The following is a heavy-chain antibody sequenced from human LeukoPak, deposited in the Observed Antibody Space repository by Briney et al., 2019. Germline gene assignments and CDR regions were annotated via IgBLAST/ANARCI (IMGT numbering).Heavy chain of an antibody. CDR3: ARGYRVVRGLNWFDP. CDR2: INHSGST. Sequence: SETLSLTCTVSGGSISSYYWSWIRQPPGKGLEWIGEINHSGSTNYNPSLKSRVTISVDTSKNQFSLKLSSVTAADTAFYYCARGYRVVRGLNWFDPWGQGTLVTVSS. CDR1: GGSISSYY. V-gene: IGHV4-34*01. D-gene: IGHD3-10*01. J-gene: IGHJ5*02.